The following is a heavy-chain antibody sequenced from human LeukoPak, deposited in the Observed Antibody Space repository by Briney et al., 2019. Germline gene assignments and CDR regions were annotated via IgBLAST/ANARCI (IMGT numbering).Heavy chain of an antibody. Sequence: GGSLRLFCAGSGFIFRNYAMSWVRQAPGMGLEWVSAISGGGVGTNYADSVKGRFTISRDNSKNTLYLQMNSLRAEDTAVYYCAKNGRDDHDKYFFDFWGQGTQVTVSS. CDR1: GFIFRNYA. CDR2: ISGGGVGT. CDR3: AKNGRDDHDKYFFDF. J-gene: IGHJ4*02. D-gene: IGHD3-9*01. V-gene: IGHV3-23*01.